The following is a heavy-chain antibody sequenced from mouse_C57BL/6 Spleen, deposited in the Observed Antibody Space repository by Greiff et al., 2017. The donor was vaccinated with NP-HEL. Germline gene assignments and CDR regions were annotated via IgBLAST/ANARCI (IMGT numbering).Heavy chain of an antibody. J-gene: IGHJ3*01. Sequence: EVHLVESGGGLVKPGGSLKLSCAASGFTFSDYGMHWVRQAPEKGLEWVAYISSGSSTIYYADTVKGRFTISRDNAKNTLFLQMTSLRSEDTAMYYCARGGTTMITRAWFAYWGQGTLVTVSA. D-gene: IGHD2-4*01. CDR2: ISSGSSTI. V-gene: IGHV5-17*01. CDR3: ARGGTTMITRAWFAY. CDR1: GFTFSDYG.